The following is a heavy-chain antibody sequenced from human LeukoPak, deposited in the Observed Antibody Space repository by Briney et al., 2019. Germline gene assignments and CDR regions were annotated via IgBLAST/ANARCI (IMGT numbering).Heavy chain of an antibody. CDR1: GGSISSRSYY. V-gene: IGHV4-61*05. J-gene: IGHJ4*02. Sequence: PSETLSLTCTVSGGSISSRSYYWSWIRQPPGKGLEWIGYIYYSGSTNYNPSLKSRVTISVDTSKNQFSLKLSSVTAADTAVYYCARHRDTAMGIWGQGTLVTVSS. CDR3: ARHRDTAMGI. D-gene: IGHD5-18*01. CDR2: IYYSGST.